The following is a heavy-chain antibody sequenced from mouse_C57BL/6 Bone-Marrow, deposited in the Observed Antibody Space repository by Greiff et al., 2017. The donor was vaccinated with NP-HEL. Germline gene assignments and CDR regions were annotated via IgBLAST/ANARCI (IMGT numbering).Heavy chain of an antibody. J-gene: IGHJ2*01. Sequence: EVMLVESGGDLVKPGGSLKLSCAASGFTFSSYGMSWVRQTPDKRLEWVATISSGGSYTYYPDSVKGRFTISRDNAKNTLYLQMSSLKSEDTAMYYCARQGVRPDYWGQGTTLTVSS. D-gene: IGHD1-2*01. CDR2: ISSGGSYT. V-gene: IGHV5-6*01. CDR1: GFTFSSYG. CDR3: ARQGVRPDY.